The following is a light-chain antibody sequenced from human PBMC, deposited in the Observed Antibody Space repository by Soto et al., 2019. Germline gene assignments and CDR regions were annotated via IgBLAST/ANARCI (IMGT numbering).Light chain of an antibody. CDR1: SSNFGAGYA. V-gene: IGLV1-40*01. Sequence: QSVLTQPPSVSGAPGQRVTISCSGSSSNFGAGYAVQWYQQLPGTAPKLLIYGNNNRPSGVPDRFSGSKSGTSASLAITGLQAEDEADYYCQSYYSSLSGSVFGTGTKLTVL. CDR3: QSYYSSLSGSV. CDR2: GNN. J-gene: IGLJ1*01.